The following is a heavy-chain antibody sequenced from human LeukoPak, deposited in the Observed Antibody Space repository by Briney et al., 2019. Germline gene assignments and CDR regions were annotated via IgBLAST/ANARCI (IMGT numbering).Heavy chain of an antibody. J-gene: IGHJ4*02. CDR3: ARGYCSSTSCPRLGWSFDY. CDR2: ISSSGSTI. CDR1: GFTFSDYY. V-gene: IGHV3-11*04. Sequence: GGSLRLSCAASGFTFSDYYMSWIRQAPGKGLEWVSYISSSGSTIYYADSVKGRFTISRDNAKNSLYLQVNSLRAEDTAVYYCARGYCSSTSCPRLGWSFDYWGQGTLVTVSS. D-gene: IGHD2-2*01.